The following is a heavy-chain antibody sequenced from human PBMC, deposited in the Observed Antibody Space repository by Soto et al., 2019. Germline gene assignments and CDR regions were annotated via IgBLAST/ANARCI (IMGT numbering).Heavy chain of an antibody. D-gene: IGHD1-1*01. CDR2: VSGSGNTP. CDR1: GFTFSNYA. V-gene: IGHV3-23*01. Sequence: EVQLLESGGGLVQPGGSLRLSCAASGFTFSNYAMTWVRQAPGRGLEWVSGVSGSGNTPYYADSVKGRFTISRDNSKNTLYLQMNSLRADDTAVYFCAKAPNWNHESGYFDCWGQGTLVPVSS. CDR3: AKAPNWNHESGYFDC. J-gene: IGHJ4*02.